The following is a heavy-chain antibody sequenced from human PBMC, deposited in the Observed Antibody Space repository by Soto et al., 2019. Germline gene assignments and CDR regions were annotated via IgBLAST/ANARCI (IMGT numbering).Heavy chain of an antibody. V-gene: IGHV4-34*01. J-gene: IGHJ4*02. CDR1: GGSFSGYY. CDR3: ARGRRPGSVGADY. CDR2: INHSGST. Sequence: SETLSLTCAVYGGSFSGYYWSWIRQPPGKGLEWIGEINHSGSTNYNPSLKSRVTISVDTSKNQFSLKLSSVTAADTAVYYCARGRRPGSVGADYWGQGTLVTVSS. D-gene: IGHD1-26*01.